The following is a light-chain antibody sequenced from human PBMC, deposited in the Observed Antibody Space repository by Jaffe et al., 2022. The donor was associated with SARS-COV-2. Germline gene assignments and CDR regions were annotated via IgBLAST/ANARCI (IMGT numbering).Light chain of an antibody. V-gene: IGLV1-44*01. J-gene: IGLJ3*02. CDR3: GAWDDSLNGLV. CDR1: SSNIESNS. CDR2: SNN. Sequence: QSVLTQPPSASGTPGQRVTISCSGSSSNIESNSVSWYQQLPGTAPKLLIYSNNQRPSGVPDRFSGSKSGTSASLAISGLQSEDEADYYCGAWDDSLNGLVFGGGTKLTVL.